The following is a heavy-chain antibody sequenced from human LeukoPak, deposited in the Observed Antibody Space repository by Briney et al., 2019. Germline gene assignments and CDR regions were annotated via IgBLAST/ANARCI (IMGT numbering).Heavy chain of an antibody. CDR2: INHSGST. Sequence: SETLSLTCAVYGGSFSGYYWSWIRQPPGKGLEWIGEINHSGSTNYNPSLKSRVTISVDTSKNQFSLKLSSVTAADTAVYYCARSRRVLTTFDYWGQGTLVTVSS. J-gene: IGHJ4*02. V-gene: IGHV4-34*01. CDR3: ARSRRVLTTFDY. D-gene: IGHD4-11*01. CDR1: GGSFSGYY.